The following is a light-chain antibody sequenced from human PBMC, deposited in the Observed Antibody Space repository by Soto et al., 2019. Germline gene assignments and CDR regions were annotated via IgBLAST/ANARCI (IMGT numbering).Light chain of an antibody. CDR2: GAS. CDR3: QQRSDWLT. J-gene: IGKJ4*01. V-gene: IGKV3D-20*02. CDR1: QSVSSNY. Sequence: ENVLKHSPGTLSLSPCERATLSCRASQSVSSNYVAWYQQKPGQAPRLLVYGASGRATGIPDRFSGSGSGTDFTLTISRLEPEDFAVYYCQQRSDWLTFGGGTKVDIK.